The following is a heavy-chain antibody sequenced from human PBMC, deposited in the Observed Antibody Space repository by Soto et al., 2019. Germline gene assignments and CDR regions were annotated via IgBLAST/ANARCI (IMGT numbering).Heavy chain of an antibody. CDR2: INSDGSST. D-gene: IGHD3-3*01. CDR1: GFTFSSYW. CDR3: ARAPRRFLDWFDP. V-gene: IGHV3-74*01. J-gene: IGHJ5*02. Sequence: GSLRLSCAASGFTFSSYWMHWVRQAPGKGLVWVSRINSDGSSTSYADSVKGRFTISRDNAKNTLYLQMNSLRAEDTAVYYCARAPRRFLDWFDPWGQGTLVTVSS.